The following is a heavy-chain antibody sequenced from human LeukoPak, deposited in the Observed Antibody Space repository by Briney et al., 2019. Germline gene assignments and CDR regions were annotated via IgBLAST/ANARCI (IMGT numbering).Heavy chain of an antibody. Sequence: GGSLRLSCAASGFTFDGYGMSWVRQAPGKGLEWVSSINWNGGSTGYADSVKGRFTISRDNAKNSLYLQMNSLRAEDTAVYYCAKEHDGDCLDYWGQGTLVTVSS. CDR2: INWNGGST. CDR1: GFTFDGYG. V-gene: IGHV3-20*04. J-gene: IGHJ4*02. CDR3: AKEHDGDCLDY. D-gene: IGHD2-21*02.